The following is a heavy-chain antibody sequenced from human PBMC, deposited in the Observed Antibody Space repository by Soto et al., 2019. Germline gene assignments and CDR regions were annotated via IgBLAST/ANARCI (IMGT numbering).Heavy chain of an antibody. Sequence: SETLSLTCTVSGGSMRNYFWTWIRQPPGKGLEWIGYIHYSGTTSFFPSYNPSLRSRVTISEDTSKNQFSLKLLSVTTADTAVYFCAAGEASSRNLAPYYLDFWGQGTLVTV. CDR3: AAGEASSRNLAPYYLDF. V-gene: IGHV4-59*01. CDR1: GGSMRNYF. D-gene: IGHD6-13*01. CDR2: IHYSGTT. J-gene: IGHJ4*02.